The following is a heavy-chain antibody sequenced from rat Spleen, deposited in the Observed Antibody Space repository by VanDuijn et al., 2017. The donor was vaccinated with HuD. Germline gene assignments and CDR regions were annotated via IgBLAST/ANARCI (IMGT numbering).Heavy chain of an antibody. CDR3: TRPGTTHVFDY. CDR1: GFTFSDYD. V-gene: IGHV5S23*01. Sequence: EVQLVESGGGLVQPGRSLYLSCAASGFTFSDYDMAWVRQAPTKGLEWVASITTSDAGTYYRDSVKGRFTVSRDNAKSTLYLQMNSLRSEDTATYYCTRPGTTHVFDYWGQGVMVTVSS. D-gene: IGHD1-10*01. CDR2: ITTSDAGT. J-gene: IGHJ2*01.